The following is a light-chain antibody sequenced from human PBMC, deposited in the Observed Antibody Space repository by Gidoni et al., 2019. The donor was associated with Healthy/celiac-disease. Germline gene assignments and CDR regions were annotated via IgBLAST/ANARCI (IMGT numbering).Light chain of an antibody. CDR1: QSISSY. CDR3: QQSYSTPLT. Sequence: SASVGDRVTITCRASQSISSYLNWYQQKPGKAPKLLIYAASSLQSGVPSMFSGSGSGTDFTLTISSLQPEDFATYYCQQSYSTPLTFGGGTKVESK. J-gene: IGKJ4*01. V-gene: IGKV1-39*01. CDR2: AAS.